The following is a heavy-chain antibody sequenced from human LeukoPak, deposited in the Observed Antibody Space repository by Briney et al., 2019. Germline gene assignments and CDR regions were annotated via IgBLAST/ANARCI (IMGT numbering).Heavy chain of an antibody. CDR2: ISDSGGST. D-gene: IGHD1-26*01. CDR3: ARDPVGGRPDL. V-gene: IGHV3-64*04. J-gene: IGHJ4*02. Sequence: GGSLRLSCSASGFPFSSYAMHWVRQAPGKGLEYVSAISDSGGSTYYADSVKGRFTISRDNAKNTLYLQMNSLRADDTAVYYCARDPVGGRPDLWGQGTLVTVSS. CDR1: GFPFSSYA.